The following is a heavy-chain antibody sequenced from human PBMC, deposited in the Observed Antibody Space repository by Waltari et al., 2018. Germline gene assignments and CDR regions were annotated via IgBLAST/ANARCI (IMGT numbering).Heavy chain of an antibody. CDR1: GGSISSGDYY. Sequence: QVQLQESRPGLVKPSQTLSLTCTVSGGSISSGDYYWSWIRQPPGKGLEWIGYIYYSGSTYYNPSLKSRVTISVDTSKNQFSLKLSSVTAADTAAYYCARDLGDYYDSSGYPSAGYWGQGTLVTVSS. CDR2: IYYSGST. D-gene: IGHD3-22*01. CDR3: ARDLGDYYDSSGYPSAGY. J-gene: IGHJ4*02. V-gene: IGHV4-30-4*08.